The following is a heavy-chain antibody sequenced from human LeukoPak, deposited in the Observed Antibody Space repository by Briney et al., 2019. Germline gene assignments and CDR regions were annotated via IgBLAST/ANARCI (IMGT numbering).Heavy chain of an antibody. Sequence: SETLSLTCTVSGDSISTYYWSWVRQPPGKGLEWIGYIYYSGSTNYNPSLKSRVTMSVDTSKNQFSLKMSSVTAADTAVYHCARGRGAATGYYFDYWDQGTLVTVSS. CDR3: ARGRGAATGYYFDY. J-gene: IGHJ4*02. V-gene: IGHV4-59*12. CDR1: GDSISTYY. D-gene: IGHD3-9*01. CDR2: IYYSGST.